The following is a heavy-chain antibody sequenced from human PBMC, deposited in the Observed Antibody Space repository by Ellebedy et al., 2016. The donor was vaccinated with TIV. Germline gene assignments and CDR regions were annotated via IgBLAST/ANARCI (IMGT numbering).Heavy chain of an antibody. CDR1: GFTVATNH. Sequence: PGESLKISCAVSGFTVATNHMSWVRQAPGKGLEWVSDIYSDGSTYYHDAVKGRFTISRDNSKNTLYLQMNSLTAEDTAVYYCAREPVPTWAFDCWGQGTLVTVSS. V-gene: IGHV3-66*01. CDR2: IYSDGST. J-gene: IGHJ4*02. D-gene: IGHD4-11*01. CDR3: AREPVPTWAFDC.